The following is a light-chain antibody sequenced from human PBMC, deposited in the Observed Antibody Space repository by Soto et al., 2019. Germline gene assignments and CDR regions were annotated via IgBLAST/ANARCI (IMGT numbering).Light chain of an antibody. V-gene: IGLV2-14*03. CDR2: DVN. J-gene: IGLJ3*02. CDR1: SSDVGGYNF. Sequence: QSALTQPASVSGSPGQSITISCTGTSSDVGGYNFVSWYQQHPGKAPKLMIYDVNNRPSGVSHRFSGSKSGNAASLTIPGLQAEDEADYYCFSYSTISTVVLGGGTKLTVL. CDR3: FSYSTISTVV.